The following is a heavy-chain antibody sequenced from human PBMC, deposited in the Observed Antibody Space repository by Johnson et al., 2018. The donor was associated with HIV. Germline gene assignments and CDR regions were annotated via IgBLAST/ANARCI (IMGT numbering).Heavy chain of an antibody. CDR2: ISYDGSNK. Sequence: QVQLVESGGGVVQPGRSLRLSCAASGFTFSSYAMHWVRQAPGKGLEWVAVISYDGSNKYYADSVKGRFTISRDNSKNTLYLQMNSLRAEDTAVYYCAKEASGWYHVGDAFDIWGQGTMVTVSS. D-gene: IGHD6-19*01. CDR1: GFTFSSYA. CDR3: AKEASGWYHVGDAFDI. J-gene: IGHJ3*02. V-gene: IGHV3-30*04.